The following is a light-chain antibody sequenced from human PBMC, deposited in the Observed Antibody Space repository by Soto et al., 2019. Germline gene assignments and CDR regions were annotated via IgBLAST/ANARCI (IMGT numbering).Light chain of an antibody. CDR1: SSNIGKNY. J-gene: IGLJ1*01. CDR2: EDN. V-gene: IGLV1-51*02. Sequence: QSALTQPHSVSAAPGQKVTFSCSGSSSNIGKNYVSWYQQVPGTAPKLLIYEDNKRRSGIPDRFSGSKSGTSATLGITGLQTGDEADYYCGTSDSTLRVLVFGPVTKVTDL. CDR3: GTSDSTLRVLV.